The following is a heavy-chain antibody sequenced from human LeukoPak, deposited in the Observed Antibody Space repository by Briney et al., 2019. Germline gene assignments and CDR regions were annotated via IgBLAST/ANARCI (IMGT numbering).Heavy chain of an antibody. J-gene: IGHJ4*02. CDR1: GGSISSSSYY. CDR2: IYYSGST. V-gene: IGHV4-39*01. CDR3: ARRRSGYYFDY. Sequence: PSETLSLTCTVSGGSISSSSYYWGWIRQPPGKGLEWIGGIYYSGSTYYNPSLKSRVTISVDTSKNQFSLKLSSVTAADTAVYYCARRRSGYYFDYWGQGTLATVSS.